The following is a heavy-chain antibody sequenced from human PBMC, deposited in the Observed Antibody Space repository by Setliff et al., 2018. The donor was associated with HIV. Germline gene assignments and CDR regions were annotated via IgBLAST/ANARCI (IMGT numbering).Heavy chain of an antibody. V-gene: IGHV4-61*02. D-gene: IGHD5-12*01. CDR2: IYSNGNT. J-gene: IGHJ4*02. CDR3: ARQPLYNDYDWRSYYFDY. Sequence: TLSLTCTVSGGSISSRSYYWSWLRQPAGKGLEWIGRIYSNGNTDYNPSLKSRVTISEDTSKNQFSLKLSSVTAADTAVYYCARQPLYNDYDWRSYYFDYWGQGSLVTVSS. CDR1: GGSISSRSYY.